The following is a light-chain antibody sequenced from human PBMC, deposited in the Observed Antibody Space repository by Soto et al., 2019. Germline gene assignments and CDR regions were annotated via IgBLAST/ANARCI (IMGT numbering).Light chain of an antibody. Sequence: QSVLTQPPSVSGAPGQRVTISCTGSSSNIGAGYDVYWYQQLPGTAPKLLIYNNSNRPSGVPDRFSGSKSGTSASLAITGLQAEDEADYYCQSYDSSLSGSLVFGGGTKLTVL. CDR3: QSYDSSLSGSLV. J-gene: IGLJ2*01. CDR2: NNS. CDR1: SSNIGAGYD. V-gene: IGLV1-40*01.